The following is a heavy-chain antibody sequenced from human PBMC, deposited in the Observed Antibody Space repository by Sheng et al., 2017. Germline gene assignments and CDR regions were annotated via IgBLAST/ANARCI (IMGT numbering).Heavy chain of an antibody. CDR2: IIPILGIA. D-gene: IGHD4-4*01. CDR3: ARSSTTVTTGIDY. Sequence: QVQLVQSGAEVKKPGSSVKVSCKASGGTFSSYTISWVRQAPGQGLEWMGRIIPILGIANYAQKFQGRVTITADKSTSTAYMELSSLRSEDTAVYYCARSSTTVTTGIDYWGQGTLVTVSS. V-gene: IGHV1-69*02. J-gene: IGHJ4*02. CDR1: GGTFSSYT.